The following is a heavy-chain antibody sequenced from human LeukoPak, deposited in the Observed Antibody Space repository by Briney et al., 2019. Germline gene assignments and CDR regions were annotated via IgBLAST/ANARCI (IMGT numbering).Heavy chain of an antibody. Sequence: SLSLSCAASAFTFTDSYMTWIRQAPGKGLDWVSYIGTTIYYADAVKGQFSISRDSAKNSLFLQMNSLRAEDTAVYYCARDPRRGDGYNYDYWGQGTLVTVSS. CDR2: IGTTI. CDR1: AFTFTDSY. V-gene: IGHV3-11*01. CDR3: ARDPRRGDGYNYDY. D-gene: IGHD5-24*01. J-gene: IGHJ4*02.